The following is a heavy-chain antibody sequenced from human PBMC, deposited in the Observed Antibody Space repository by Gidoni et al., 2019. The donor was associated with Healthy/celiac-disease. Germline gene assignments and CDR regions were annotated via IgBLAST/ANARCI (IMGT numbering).Heavy chain of an antibody. CDR1: GFTFDDYA. V-gene: IGHV3-9*01. D-gene: IGHD3-3*01. CDR2: ISWNSGSI. CDR3: AKDIGGDFWRGTQSY. Sequence: EVQLVESGGGLVQPGRSLRLSCAASGFTFDDYAMHWVRQDPGKGLEWVSGISWNSGSIGYADSVKGRFTISRDNAKNSLYLQMNSLRAEDTALYYCAKDIGGDFWRGTQSYWGQGTLVTVSS. J-gene: IGHJ4*02.